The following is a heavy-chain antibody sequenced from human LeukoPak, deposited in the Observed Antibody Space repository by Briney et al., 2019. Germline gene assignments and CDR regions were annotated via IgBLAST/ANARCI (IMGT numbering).Heavy chain of an antibody. CDR2: IKPDGSEK. CDR3: ARDQWWQFIAVAITSYFDR. D-gene: IGHD6-19*01. V-gene: IGHV3-7*01. J-gene: IGHJ4*02. Sequence: GGSLRLSCVASGFTFNTYWMSWVRQAPGKGLEWVANIKPDGSEKYYVDSVKGRFTISRDNAKNSLYPQMNNLRAEDTAVYYCARDQWWQFIAVAITSYFDRWGQGTLVTVSS. CDR1: GFTFNTYW.